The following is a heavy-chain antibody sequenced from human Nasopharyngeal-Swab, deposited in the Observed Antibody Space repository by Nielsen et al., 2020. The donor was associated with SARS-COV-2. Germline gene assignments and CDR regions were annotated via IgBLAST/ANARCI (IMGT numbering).Heavy chain of an antibody. Sequence: GGSLRPSCAASGFTLSNNNMNWVRQAPGRGLEWVSYISSSSSTIYYVDSVKGRFTTSRDNSKNTLYLQMNSLRAEDTAVYYCATLPQVRWFGELDLLPDYWGQGTLVTVSS. V-gene: IGHV3-48*01. CDR3: ATLPQVRWFGELDLLPDY. J-gene: IGHJ4*02. CDR2: ISSSSSTI. CDR1: GFTLSNNN. D-gene: IGHD3-10*01.